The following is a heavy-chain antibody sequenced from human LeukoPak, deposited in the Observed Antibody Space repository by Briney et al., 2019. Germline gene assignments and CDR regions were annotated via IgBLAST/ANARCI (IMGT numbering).Heavy chain of an antibody. J-gene: IGHJ4*02. CDR2: ISSSGSTI. CDR3: AKGGFRYYDSSGYYLDY. Sequence: GGSLRLSCAASGSTFSDYYMSWIRQAPGKGLEWVSYISSSGSTIYYADSVKGRFTISRDNSKNTLYLQMNSLRAEDTAVYYCAKGGFRYYDSSGYYLDYWGQGTLVTVSS. CDR1: GSTFSDYY. V-gene: IGHV3-11*01. D-gene: IGHD3-22*01.